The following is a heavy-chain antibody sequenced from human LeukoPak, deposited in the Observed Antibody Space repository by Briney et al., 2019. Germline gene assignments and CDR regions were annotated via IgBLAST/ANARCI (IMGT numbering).Heavy chain of an antibody. J-gene: IGHJ4*02. Sequence: PGRSLRLSCAASGFTFSSYGMHWVRQAPGKGLEWVAVISYDGSNKYYADSVKGRFTISRDNSKNTLYLQMNSLRAEDTAVYYCAKRIGTTGIGDYWGQGTLVTVSS. V-gene: IGHV3-30*18. CDR1: GFTFSSYG. CDR3: AKRIGTTGIGDY. CDR2: ISYDGSNK. D-gene: IGHD1-1*01.